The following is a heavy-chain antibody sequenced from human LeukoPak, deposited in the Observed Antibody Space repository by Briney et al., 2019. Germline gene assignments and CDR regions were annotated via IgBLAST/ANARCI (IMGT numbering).Heavy chain of an antibody. Sequence: GGSLRLSCAASGFTFSSYSMNWVRQAPGKGLEWVSSISSSSSYIYYADSVKGRFTISRDNAKNSLYLQMNSLRAEDTAVYYCARGPMVRGVIPYYFDYWGQGTLVTVSS. V-gene: IGHV3-21*01. CDR3: ARGPMVRGVIPYYFDY. J-gene: IGHJ4*02. CDR2: ISSSSSYI. CDR1: GFTFSSYS. D-gene: IGHD3-10*01.